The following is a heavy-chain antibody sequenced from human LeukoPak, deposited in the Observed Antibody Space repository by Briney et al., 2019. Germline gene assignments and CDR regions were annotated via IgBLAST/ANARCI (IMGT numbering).Heavy chain of an antibody. CDR2: IYSDNT. J-gene: IGHJ4*02. D-gene: IGHD1-26*01. Sequence: PGGSLRLSCTVSGFTVSSNSMSWVRQAPGKGLEWVSFIYSDNTHYSDSVKGRFTISRDHSKNTLYLQMNSLRAGDTAVYYCATSVVGSTGFDFWGQGTLVIVSS. CDR1: GFTVSSNS. CDR3: ATSVVGSTGFDF. V-gene: IGHV3-53*01.